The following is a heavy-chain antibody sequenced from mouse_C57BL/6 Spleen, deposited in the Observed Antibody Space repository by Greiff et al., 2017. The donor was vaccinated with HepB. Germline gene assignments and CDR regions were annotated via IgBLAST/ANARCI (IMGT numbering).Heavy chain of an antibody. CDR1: GYSITSGYD. CDR2: ISYSGST. Sequence: EVQLQESGPGMVKPSQSLSLTCTVTGYSITSGYDWHWIRHFPGNKLEWMGYISYSGSTNYNPSLKSRISITHDTSKNHFFLKLNSVTTEDTATYCCARAGYDYPWFAYWGQGTLVTVSA. V-gene: IGHV3-1*01. CDR3: ARAGYDYPWFAY. D-gene: IGHD2-4*01. J-gene: IGHJ3*01.